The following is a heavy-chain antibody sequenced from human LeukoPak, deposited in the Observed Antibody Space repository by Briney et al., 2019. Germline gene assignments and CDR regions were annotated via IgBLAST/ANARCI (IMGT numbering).Heavy chain of an antibody. J-gene: IGHJ4*02. CDR2: ISGSGAST. V-gene: IGHV3-23*01. D-gene: IGHD2-21*02. Sequence: PGGSLRLSCAASGFTFSSYAMSWVRQAPGKGLEWVSGISGSGASTYYADSVKGRFTISRDNSKNMLYLQMNSLRAEDTAVYYCVKAFMVTPASFDYWGQGTLVTVSS. CDR3: VKAFMVTPASFDY. CDR1: GFTFSSYA.